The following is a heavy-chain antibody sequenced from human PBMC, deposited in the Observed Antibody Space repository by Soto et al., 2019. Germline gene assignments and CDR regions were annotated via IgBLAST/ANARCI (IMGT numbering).Heavy chain of an antibody. CDR2: IIDSGAST. Sequence: PGGSLRLSCAASGFTFRSCAMGWVRQAPGKGLEWVSDIIDSGASTYYADSVKGRFTISRDNSKNTLYLQMNSLRAEDTAVYYCARHPERIAQIGWFDPWGQGTLVTSPQ. J-gene: IGHJ5*02. CDR3: ARHPERIAQIGWFDP. D-gene: IGHD6-13*01. V-gene: IGHV3-23*01. CDR1: GFTFRSCA.